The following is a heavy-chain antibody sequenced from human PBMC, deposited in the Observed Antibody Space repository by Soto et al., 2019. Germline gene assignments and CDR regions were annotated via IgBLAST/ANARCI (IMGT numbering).Heavy chain of an antibody. Sequence: GGSLRLSCAASGFTFSSDGMHWVLQAPGKGLEWVAVIWYDGSNKYYADSVKGRFTISRDNSKNTLYLQMNSLRAEDTAVYYCARDPVGYIWGSYRHHYFDYWGQGT. CDR2: IWYDGSNK. V-gene: IGHV3-33*01. J-gene: IGHJ4*02. CDR3: ARDPVGYIWGSYRHHYFDY. D-gene: IGHD3-16*02. CDR1: GFTFSSDG.